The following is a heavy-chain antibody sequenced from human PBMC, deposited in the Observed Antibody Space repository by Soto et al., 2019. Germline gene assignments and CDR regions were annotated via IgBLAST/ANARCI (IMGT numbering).Heavy chain of an antibody. CDR3: TTSTY. V-gene: IGHV3-73*01. Sequence: PGGSLRLSCAVSVFTFSGAAIHCVRHAPGKGLEWIGRIRSKTNNYATAYADSVTGRFTLSRNDSSNTAYLQMNSLKTEDTAVYHCTTSTYWGQGTLVTVSS. CDR2: IRSKTNNYAT. J-gene: IGHJ4*02. CDR1: VFTFSGAA.